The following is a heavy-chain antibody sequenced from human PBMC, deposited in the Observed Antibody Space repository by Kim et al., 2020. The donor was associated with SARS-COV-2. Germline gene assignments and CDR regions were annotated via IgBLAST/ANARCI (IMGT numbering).Heavy chain of an antibody. D-gene: IGHD2-15*01. J-gene: IGHJ4*02. CDR1: GFTFSSYG. CDR3: AKGWPSFDY. V-gene: IGHV3-30*18. CDR2: ISYDGSNK. Sequence: GGSLRLSCAASGFTFSSYGMHWVRQAPGKGLEWVAVISYDGSNKYYADSVKGRFTISRDNSKNTLYLQMNSLRAEDTAVYYCAKGWPSFDYWGQGTLVTVSS.